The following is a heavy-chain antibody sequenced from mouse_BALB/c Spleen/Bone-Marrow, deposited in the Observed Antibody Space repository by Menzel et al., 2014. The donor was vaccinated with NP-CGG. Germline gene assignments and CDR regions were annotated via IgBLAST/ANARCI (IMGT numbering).Heavy chain of an antibody. Sequence: QVQLQQSGAELVRPGVSVKISCKGSGYTFTDYTMHWVKQSHAKSLEWIGVISTYYGDASYNQRFKGEATMTVDKSSSTAYMELARLTSEDSAIYYCARVITTGYYGMDYWGQGTSVTVSS. D-gene: IGHD2-4*01. V-gene: IGHV1S137*01. CDR1: GYTFTDYT. CDR3: ARVITTGYYGMDY. J-gene: IGHJ4*01. CDR2: ISTYYGDA.